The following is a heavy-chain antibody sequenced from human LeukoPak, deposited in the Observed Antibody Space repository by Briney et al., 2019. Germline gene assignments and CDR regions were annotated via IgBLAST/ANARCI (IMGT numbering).Heavy chain of an antibody. CDR2: ILGSGDIT. D-gene: IGHD1-26*01. Sequence: PGGSLRLSCAASGFTFSSYAMNWVRQAPGKGLEWVSSILGSGDITDYADSVKGRFTISRDNSKNTLYLQMNSLRAEDTAVYYCAKGPSGIRIVGARGDYFDYWGQGTLVTVSS. V-gene: IGHV3-23*01. CDR1: GFTFSSYA. CDR3: AKGPSGIRIVGARGDYFDY. J-gene: IGHJ4*02.